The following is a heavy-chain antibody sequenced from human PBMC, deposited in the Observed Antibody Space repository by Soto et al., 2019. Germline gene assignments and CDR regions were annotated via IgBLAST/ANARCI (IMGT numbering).Heavy chain of an antibody. CDR2: IYPSDSDT. D-gene: IGHD3-10*01. J-gene: IGHJ6*02. CDR1: GYSFTSYW. V-gene: IGHV5-51*01. CDR3: ARHKPVRGSDYYYGMDV. Sequence: GESLKISCKGSGYSFTSYWICWVRQMPGKGLEWMGIIYPSDSDTRYSTSFQGKVTISADKYISTAYLQWSSLKASDTAMYYCARHKPVRGSDYYYGMDVWGQGTTVTVSS.